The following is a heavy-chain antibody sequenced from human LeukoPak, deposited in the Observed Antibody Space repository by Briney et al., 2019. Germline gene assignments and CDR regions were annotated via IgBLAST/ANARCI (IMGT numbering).Heavy chain of an antibody. CDR1: GASIGGAY. CDR2: VSYSGTT. V-gene: IGHV4-59*01. Sequence: SETLSLTCTVAGASIGGAYWSWIRQTPGKGLELIGYVSYSGTTKYNPSLKSRVSISVDTSKNQFSLNLSSVIAADTAVYYCARARGVAMAGPPDYWGQGTLVTVSS. CDR3: ARARGVAMAGPPDY. J-gene: IGHJ4*02. D-gene: IGHD6-19*01.